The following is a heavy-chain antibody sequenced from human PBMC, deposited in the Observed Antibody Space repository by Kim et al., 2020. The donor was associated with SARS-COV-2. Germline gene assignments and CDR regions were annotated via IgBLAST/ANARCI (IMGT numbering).Heavy chain of an antibody. Sequence: GGSLRLSCAASGFTFSSYAMSWVRQAPGKGLEWVSAISGSGGSTYYADSVKCRFTISRDNSKNTLYLQMNSLRAEDTAVYYCAKSLSPHHTVTDAFDIWGQGTMVTVSS. J-gene: IGHJ3*02. D-gene: IGHD4-17*01. V-gene: IGHV3-23*01. CDR2: ISGSGGST. CDR3: AKSLSPHHTVTDAFDI. CDR1: GFTFSSYA.